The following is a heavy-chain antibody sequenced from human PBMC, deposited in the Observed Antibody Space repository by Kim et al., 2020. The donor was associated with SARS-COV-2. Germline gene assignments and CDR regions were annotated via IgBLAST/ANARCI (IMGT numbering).Heavy chain of an antibody. V-gene: IGHV3-30*18. CDR2: ISYDGSNE. CDR3: AKDRNYDLDY. CDR1: GFTFSNYG. D-gene: IGHD3-22*01. J-gene: IGHJ4*02. Sequence: GGSLRLSCAAAGFTFSNYGMHWVRQAPGKGLEWVAVISYDGSNEYYADSVKGRFTISRDNSKNTLYLQMNSLRAEDTAVYYCAKDRNYDLDYWGQGTLVT.